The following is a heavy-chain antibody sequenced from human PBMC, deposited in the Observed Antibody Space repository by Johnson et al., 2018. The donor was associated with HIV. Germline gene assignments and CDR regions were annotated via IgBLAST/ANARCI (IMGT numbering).Heavy chain of an antibody. CDR2: ISSNGGST. CDR1: GFIFSSYA. J-gene: IGHJ3*02. CDR3: ASGGLEMATFTDAFDI. D-gene: IGHD5-24*01. Sequence: VHLVESGGGLVQPGGSLRLSCAVSGFIFSSYAMHWVRQAPGKGLEYISTISSNGGSTYYANSVKGRFTISRDNSKTTLYLQMGSLRAEDMAVYYCASGGLEMATFTDAFDIWGQGTMVTVSS. V-gene: IGHV3-64*01.